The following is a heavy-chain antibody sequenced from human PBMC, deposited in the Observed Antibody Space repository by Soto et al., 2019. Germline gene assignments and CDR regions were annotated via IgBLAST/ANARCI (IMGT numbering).Heavy chain of an antibody. D-gene: IGHD6-13*01. J-gene: IGHJ6*03. CDR3: ARGASSSWSYHYFYMDV. CDR1: GFTFSDYY. CDR2: ISSGGSTI. V-gene: IGHV3-11*01. Sequence: GGSLRLSCAASGFTFSDYYMNWIRQAPGKGLEWVSYISSGGSTINYADSVKGRFTISRANAKNSLYLQMNSLRAEDTAVYYCARGASSSWSYHYFYMDVWGQGTTVTVSS.